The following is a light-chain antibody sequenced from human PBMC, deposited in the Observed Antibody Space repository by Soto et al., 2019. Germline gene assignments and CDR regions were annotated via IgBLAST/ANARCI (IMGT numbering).Light chain of an antibody. J-gene: IGKJ4*01. CDR3: QQYKNWPPLT. CDR2: DAS. CDR1: QSVSSN. V-gene: IGKV3D-15*01. Sequence: EIVMTQSPATLSVSPGERATLSCRASQSVSSNLAWYQQKPGQAPRVLIYDASTRATGIPARFSGSGSGTGFTPTHISLQSEGFAVYYCQQYKNWPPLTFGGGTKVEI.